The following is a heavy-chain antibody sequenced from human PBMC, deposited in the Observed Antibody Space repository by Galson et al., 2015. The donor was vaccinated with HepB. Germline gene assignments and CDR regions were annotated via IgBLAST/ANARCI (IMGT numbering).Heavy chain of an antibody. CDR3: ANSRFTVTTLTGYFDL. D-gene: IGHD4-17*01. V-gene: IGHV3-23*01. CDR2: ISGSGGST. J-gene: IGHJ2*01. Sequence: SLRLSCAASGFTFSSYAMSWVRQAPGKGLEWVSAISGSGGSTYYADSVKGRFTISRDNSKNTLYLQMNSLRAEDTAVYYCANSRFTVTTLTGYFDLWGRAALVTVSS. CDR1: GFTFSSYA.